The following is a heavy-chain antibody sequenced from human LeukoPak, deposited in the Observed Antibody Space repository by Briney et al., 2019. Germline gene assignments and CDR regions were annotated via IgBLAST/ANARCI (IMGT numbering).Heavy chain of an antibody. CDR2: IYSGGST. CDR1: GFTVSSNY. Sequence: PGGSLRLSCAASGFTVSSNYMSWVRQAPGKGLEWVSVIYSGGSTYYADSVMGRFTISRDNSKNTLYLQMNSLRAEDTAVYYCARWYGQEVWRDYYYYMDVWGKGTTVTVAS. D-gene: IGHD3-10*01. J-gene: IGHJ6*03. CDR3: ARWYGQEVWRDYYYYMDV. V-gene: IGHV3-53*01.